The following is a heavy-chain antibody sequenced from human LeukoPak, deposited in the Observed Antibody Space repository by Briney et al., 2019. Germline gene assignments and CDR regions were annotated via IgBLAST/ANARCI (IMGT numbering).Heavy chain of an antibody. Sequence: GSLRLSCAVSGFPFSDYSMSCIRQAPGRGREGVSYISSSGSTIYYADSVKGRFTISRDNAKNSLYLQMNSLRAEDTAVYYCARDPSGSFSNFDYWGQGTLVTVSS. CDR1: GFPFSDYS. D-gene: IGHD1-26*01. V-gene: IGHV3-11*01. CDR2: ISSSGSTI. CDR3: ARDPSGSFSNFDY. J-gene: IGHJ4*02.